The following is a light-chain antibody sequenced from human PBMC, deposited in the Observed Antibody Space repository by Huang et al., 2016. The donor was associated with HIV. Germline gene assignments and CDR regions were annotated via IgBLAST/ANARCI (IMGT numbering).Light chain of an antibody. CDR1: QSVGNY. CDR3: QQRSSGVT. CDR2: ATS. Sequence: IVLTQSPATLSWYPGERVTLSCRASQSVGNYIAWYQQHPGQSPKLLIYATSNRATGTPGRFSGSGSGTDFTLTISSLQSEDFVVYYCQQRSSGVTFGGGTKVQVK. V-gene: IGKV3-11*01. J-gene: IGKJ4*01.